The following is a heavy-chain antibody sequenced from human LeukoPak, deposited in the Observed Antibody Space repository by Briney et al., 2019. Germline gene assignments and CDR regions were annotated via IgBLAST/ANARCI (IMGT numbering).Heavy chain of an antibody. CDR1: GYSFTSYC. J-gene: IGHJ4*02. V-gene: IGHV5-51*01. D-gene: IGHD3-16*02. CDR2: IYPGDSDT. CDR3: ARHGLSDDYVWGSYRSQPDY. Sequence: GESLKISCKGSGYSFTSYCIGWVRQMPGKGLEWMGIIYPGDSDTRYSPSFQGQVTISADKSISTAYLQWSSLKASETAMYYCARHGLSDDYVWGSYRSQPDYWGQGTLVTVSS.